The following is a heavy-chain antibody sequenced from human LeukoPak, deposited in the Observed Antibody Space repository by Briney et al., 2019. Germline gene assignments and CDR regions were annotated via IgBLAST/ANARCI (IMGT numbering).Heavy chain of an antibody. CDR2: INPNSGGT. CDR3: ARALRNIVVVPAAINYYMDV. V-gene: IGHV1-2*02. CDR1: GYTFTGYY. D-gene: IGHD2-2*01. Sequence: ASVKVSCKASGYTFTGYYMHWVRQAPGQGLEWMGWINPNSGGTNYAQKFQGRVTMTRDTSISTAYMELSRLRSDDTAVYYCARALRNIVVVPAAINYYMDVWGKGTTVTVSS. J-gene: IGHJ6*03.